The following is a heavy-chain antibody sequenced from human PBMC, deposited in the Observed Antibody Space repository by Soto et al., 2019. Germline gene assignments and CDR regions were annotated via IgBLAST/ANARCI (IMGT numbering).Heavy chain of an antibody. CDR1: GYTFTSYG. Sequence: QVQLVQSGAEVKKPGASVKVSCKASGYTFTSYGISWVRQAPGQGLEWMGWISGYNGNTNYAQKLQGRVTMTTDTPTSTADMELRSLRSDDTAVYYCARYRATINSFWFDPWGQGTLVTVSS. CDR3: ARYRATINSFWFDP. CDR2: ISGYNGNT. D-gene: IGHD5-12*01. V-gene: IGHV1-18*01. J-gene: IGHJ5*02.